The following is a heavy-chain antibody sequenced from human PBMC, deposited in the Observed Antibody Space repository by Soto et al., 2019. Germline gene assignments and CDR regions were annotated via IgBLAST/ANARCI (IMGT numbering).Heavy chain of an antibody. V-gene: IGHV3-23*01. Sequence: EVQLLESGGGLVQPGGSLRLSCAGSGFTFSSYAMSWDRQAPGKGLEWVSGISGSGGSAYYADSVKGRFIISRDNSKNTFYLQMNRLITDDTAVNYCARGPYCSTTRCYTSAHFDHWGHGHLVTASS. D-gene: IGHD2-2*02. J-gene: IGHJ4*01. CDR2: ISGSGGSA. CDR3: ARGPYCSTTRCYTSAHFDH. CDR1: GFTFSSYA.